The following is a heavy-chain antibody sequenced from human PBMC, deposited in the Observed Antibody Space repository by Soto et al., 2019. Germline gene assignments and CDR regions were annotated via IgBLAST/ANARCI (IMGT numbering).Heavy chain of an antibody. CDR2: IIPIFGTA. V-gene: IGHV1-69*13. Sequence: ASVKVSCKASGVNFSSYAIRWVRQAPGQGLEWMGGIIPIFGTAKYAQKFQGRVTITADESTSTAYMELRSLISEDADIYYCARDRVRVTANADALEIWGQGTMVTVSS. CDR1: GVNFSSYA. CDR3: ARDRVRVTANADALEI. D-gene: IGHD2-15*01. J-gene: IGHJ3*02.